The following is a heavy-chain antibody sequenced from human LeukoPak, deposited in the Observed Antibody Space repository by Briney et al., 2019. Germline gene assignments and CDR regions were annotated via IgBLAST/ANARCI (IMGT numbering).Heavy chain of an antibody. CDR2: INPNSGGT. J-gene: IGHJ3*02. CDR1: GYTFTAYY. Sequence: ASVKVACKASGYTFTAYYMHWVRQAPGQGLEWMGWINPNSGGTNYAQKFQGRVTMTRDTSISTAYMELSRLRSDDTAVYYCARDYYDSSGFGAFDIWGQGTMVTVSS. CDR3: ARDYYDSSGFGAFDI. V-gene: IGHV1-2*02. D-gene: IGHD3-22*01.